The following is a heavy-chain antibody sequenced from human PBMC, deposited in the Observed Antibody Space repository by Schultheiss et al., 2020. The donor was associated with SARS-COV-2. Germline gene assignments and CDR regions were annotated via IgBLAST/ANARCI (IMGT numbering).Heavy chain of an antibody. Sequence: GGSLRLSCAASGFTFSSYSMNWVRQAPGKGLEWVSSISSSSSYIYYADSVKGRFTISRDNAKNSLYLQMNSLRAEDTAVYYCARDDDNYDSSGYNQFDYRGQGTLVTVSS. J-gene: IGHJ4*02. CDR3: ARDDDNYDSSGYNQFDY. CDR2: ISSSSSYI. V-gene: IGHV3-21*01. D-gene: IGHD3-22*01. CDR1: GFTFSSYS.